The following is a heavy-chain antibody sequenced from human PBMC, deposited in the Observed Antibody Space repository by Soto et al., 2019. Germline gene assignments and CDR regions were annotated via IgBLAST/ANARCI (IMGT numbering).Heavy chain of an antibody. D-gene: IGHD2-8*01. CDR3: AKVRGNDYGDY. CDR1: GFTFSSYA. Sequence: EVQLLESGGGLVQPGGSLSLSCAASGFTFSSYAMSWVRQAPGKGLEWVSAISGSGGSTYYADSVKGRFTTSRDNSKNTLYLQMNSLRAEDPAVYYCAKVRGNDYGDYWGQGTLVTVSS. CDR2: ISGSGGST. V-gene: IGHV3-23*01. J-gene: IGHJ4*02.